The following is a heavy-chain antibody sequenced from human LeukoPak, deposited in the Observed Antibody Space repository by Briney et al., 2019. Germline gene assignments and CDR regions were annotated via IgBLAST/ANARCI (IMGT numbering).Heavy chain of an antibody. CDR1: GFTFSLYA. CDR2: INDESSDI. J-gene: IGHJ4*02. D-gene: IGHD2-2*01. CDR3: ARDTFQPGLIDS. V-gene: IGHV3-21*05. Sequence: GGSLRLSCAASGFTFSLYAMTWVRQAPGKGLEWVSYINDESSDIHYAGSVRGRFTISRDDARQTLYLQLSSLRVEDTAVYYCARDTFQPGLIDSWGQGTLVTVSS.